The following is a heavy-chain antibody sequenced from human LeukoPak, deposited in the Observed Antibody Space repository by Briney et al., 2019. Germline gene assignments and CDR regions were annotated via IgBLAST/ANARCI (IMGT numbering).Heavy chain of an antibody. V-gene: IGHV3-48*03. Sequence: SLRLPCAASGFTFSSYEMNWVRQAPGKGLEWVSYISRSGNTIYYADSVKGRFTISRDNAKNSLYLQMNSLRAEDTAVYYCARDPVDSYGYGDYWGQGTLVTVSS. D-gene: IGHD5-18*01. CDR1: GFTFSSYE. CDR3: ARDPVDSYGYGDY. J-gene: IGHJ4*02. CDR2: ISRSGNTI.